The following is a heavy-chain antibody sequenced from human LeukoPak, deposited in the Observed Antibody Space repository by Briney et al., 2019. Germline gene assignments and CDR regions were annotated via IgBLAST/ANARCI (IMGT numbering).Heavy chain of an antibody. CDR2: IIPIFGTA. J-gene: IGHJ5*02. V-gene: IGHV1-69*01. D-gene: IGHD5-24*01. CDR1: GGTFSSYA. CDR3: ARFPEMATIRDWSDP. Sequence: ASVKVSCKASGGTFSSYAISWVRQAPGQGLGWMGGIIPIFGTANYAQKFQGRVTITADESTSTAYMELSSLRSEDTAVYYCARFPEMATIRDWSDPWGQGTLVTVSS.